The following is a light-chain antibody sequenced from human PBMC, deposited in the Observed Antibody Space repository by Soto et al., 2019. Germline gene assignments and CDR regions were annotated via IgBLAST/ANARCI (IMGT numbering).Light chain of an antibody. CDR1: SSDVGGYNY. CDR2: EVS. CDR3: SSYTSISTYV. J-gene: IGLJ1*01. V-gene: IGLV2-14*01. Sequence: QSVLTQPASVSGSLGQSITISCTGTSSDVGGYNYVSWYQQHPGKAPKVIIYEVSNRPSGVSNRFSGSKSGNTASLTISGLQPEGEADYYCSSYTSISTYVFGTGTKVTVL.